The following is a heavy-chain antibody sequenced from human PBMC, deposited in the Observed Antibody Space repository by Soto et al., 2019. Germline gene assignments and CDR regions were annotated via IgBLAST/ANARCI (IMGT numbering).Heavy chain of an antibody. CDR1: GCTLSSNY. Sequence: WGSLRLSWAASGCTLSSNYMSWLRQAPGKGLERVPAIYSGGSTYYADSVQGRFTISRGNSKNTLYLQLNSMRAEDTAVYYCAGEYRPRGSINWFGPWGQGTLVSVCS. CDR2: IYSGGST. CDR3: AGEYRPRGSINWFGP. V-gene: IGHV3-53*01. D-gene: IGHD3-3*02. J-gene: IGHJ5*02.